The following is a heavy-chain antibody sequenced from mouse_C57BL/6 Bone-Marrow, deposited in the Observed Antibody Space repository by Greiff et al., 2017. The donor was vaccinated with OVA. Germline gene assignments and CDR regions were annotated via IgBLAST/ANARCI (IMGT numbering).Heavy chain of an antibody. Sequence: VQLQQSGPGLVQPSQSLSITCTVSGFSLTSYGVHWVRQSPGTGLEWLGVIWSGGSTDYNAAFISRLSISKDNSKSQVFFKMNSLQADDTAIYYCARKNGSSYVGYFDVWGTGTTVTVSS. CDR3: ARKNGSSYVGYFDV. V-gene: IGHV2-2*01. J-gene: IGHJ1*03. CDR1: GFSLTSYG. CDR2: IWSGGST. D-gene: IGHD1-1*01.